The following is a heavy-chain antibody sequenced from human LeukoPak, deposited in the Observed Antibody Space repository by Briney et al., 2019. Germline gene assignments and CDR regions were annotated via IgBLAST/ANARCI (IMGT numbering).Heavy chain of an antibody. Sequence: SVKVSCKASGGTFNNFAICWVRQAPGQGLEWMGGIFPVFGTPTYAQKFQGRVTITADESTSTAYMELSSLRSEDTAVYYCARERLYCSSTSCYVQGWSQGYGMDVWGQGTTVTVSS. CDR3: ARERLYCSSTSCYVQGWSQGYGMDV. J-gene: IGHJ6*02. CDR1: GGTFNNFA. V-gene: IGHV1-69*13. CDR2: IFPVFGTP. D-gene: IGHD2-2*01.